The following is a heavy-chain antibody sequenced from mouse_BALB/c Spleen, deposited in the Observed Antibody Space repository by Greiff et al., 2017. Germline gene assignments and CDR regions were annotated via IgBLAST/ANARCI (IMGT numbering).Heavy chain of an antibody. V-gene: IGHV14-3*02. D-gene: IGHD2-10*01. CDR3: ARAYYGNYAWFAY. CDR2: IDPANGNT. J-gene: IGHJ3*01. Sequence: EVKLVESGAELVKPGASVKLSCTASGFNIKDTYMHWVKQRPEQGLEWIGRIDPANGNTKYDPKFQGKATITADTSSNTAYLQLSSLTSEDTAVYYCARAYYGNYAWFAYWGQGTLVTVSA. CDR1: GFNIKDTY.